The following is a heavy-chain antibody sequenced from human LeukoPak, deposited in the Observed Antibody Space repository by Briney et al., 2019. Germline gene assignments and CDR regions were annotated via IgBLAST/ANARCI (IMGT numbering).Heavy chain of an antibody. V-gene: IGHV3-33*06. CDR3: AKDKWTRCGGDCYPPFDY. CDR1: GFTFSTYG. Sequence: GGSLRLSCAASGFTFSTYGMHWVRQAPGKGLEWVAVIWYDGSNKYYADSLKGRFTISRDNSKHTLYLQMNSLRAEDTAVYYCAKDKWTRCGGDCYPPFDYWGQGTLVTVSS. J-gene: IGHJ4*02. D-gene: IGHD2-21*02. CDR2: IWYDGSNK.